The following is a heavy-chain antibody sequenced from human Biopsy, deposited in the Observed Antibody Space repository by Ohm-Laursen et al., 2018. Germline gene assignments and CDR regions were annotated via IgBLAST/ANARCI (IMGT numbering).Heavy chain of an antibody. D-gene: IGHD2-8*01. V-gene: IGHV3-33*06. CDR1: GFTFSRYG. CDR2: IWYDGSSK. CDR3: AKCMTGGSNYYFHH. Sequence: SLRLSCAASGFTFSRYGMHWVRQAPGKGLEWVAAIWYDGSSKNYADSVKGRFTISRDNSKNTLYLQMNSLRGEDTAVYYCAKCMTGGSNYYFHHCGQGTLVTVSS. J-gene: IGHJ4*02.